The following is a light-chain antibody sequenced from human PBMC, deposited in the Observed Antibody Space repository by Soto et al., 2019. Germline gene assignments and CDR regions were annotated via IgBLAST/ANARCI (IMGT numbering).Light chain of an antibody. Sequence: QSVLTQPPSVSGAPGQRVTISCTGSSSNIGADYDVHWYQQFPGTAPKLLIYGNSNRPSGVPDRFSGSKSGTSASLAITGLQAEDEADYYCQSYDNSLSGSYVFGTGTKVTVL. CDR2: GNS. J-gene: IGLJ1*01. CDR3: QSYDNSLSGSYV. CDR1: SSNIGADYD. V-gene: IGLV1-40*01.